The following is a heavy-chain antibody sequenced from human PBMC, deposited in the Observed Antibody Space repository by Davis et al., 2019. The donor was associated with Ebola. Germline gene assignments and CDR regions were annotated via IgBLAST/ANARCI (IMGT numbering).Heavy chain of an antibody. CDR2: INTENGNS. D-gene: IGHD3-3*01. CDR3: ARNIMSFTTFDS. V-gene: IGHV1-3*04. J-gene: IGHJ4*02. Sequence: ASVKVSCKASGYTFTSYAIHWVRQAPGQRLEWMGWINTENGNSKYSEKFQGRVTITSDTSASTVYMELSSLRSEDTAVYFCARNIMSFTTFDSWGQGTLVTVSS. CDR1: GYTFTSYA.